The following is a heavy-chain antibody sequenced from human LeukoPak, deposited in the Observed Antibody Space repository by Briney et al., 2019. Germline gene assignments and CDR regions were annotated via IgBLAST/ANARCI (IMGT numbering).Heavy chain of an antibody. CDR3: ATRLYYDSTGYFDY. CDR2: TYYRSKWYN. V-gene: IGHV6-1*01. D-gene: IGHD3-22*01. Sequence: SQTLSLTCAISGDSVSTNSAAWNWIRQSPSRGLEWLGRTYYRSKWYNDYAVSVKSRITINPDTSKNQFSLKLSSVTAADTAVYYCATRLYYDSTGYFDYWGQGTLVTVSS. J-gene: IGHJ4*02. CDR1: GDSVSTNSAA.